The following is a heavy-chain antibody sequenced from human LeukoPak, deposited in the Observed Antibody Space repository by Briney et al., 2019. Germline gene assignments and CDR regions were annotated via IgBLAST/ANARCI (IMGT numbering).Heavy chain of an antibody. D-gene: IGHD3-22*01. CDR2: IYSGGST. CDR1: GFTVSSNY. V-gene: IGHV3-66*02. CDR3: ARDPSGSSGYYYYYGMDV. Sequence: GGSLRVSCAASGFTVSSNYMSWVRQAPGKGLEWVSVIYSGGSTYYADSVKGRFTISRDNSKNTLYLQMNSLRAEDTAVYYCARDPSGSSGYYYYYGMDVWGQGTTVTVSS. J-gene: IGHJ6*02.